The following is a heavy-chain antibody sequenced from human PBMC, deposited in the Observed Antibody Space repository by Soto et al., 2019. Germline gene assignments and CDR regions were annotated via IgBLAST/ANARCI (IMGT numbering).Heavy chain of an antibody. CDR3: ARGRVWIQHSGPSYYFDY. J-gene: IGHJ4*02. CDR1: GGTFSSYA. CDR2: LIPIFGTA. D-gene: IGHD5-18*01. V-gene: IGHV1-69*01. Sequence: QVQLVQSGAEVKKPGSSVKVSCKASGGTFSSYAISWVRQAPGQGLEWMGGLIPIFGTANYGQKFQGRVTITADESTSTAYMELSSLRSEDTAVYYCARGRVWIQHSGPSYYFDYWGQGTLVTVSS.